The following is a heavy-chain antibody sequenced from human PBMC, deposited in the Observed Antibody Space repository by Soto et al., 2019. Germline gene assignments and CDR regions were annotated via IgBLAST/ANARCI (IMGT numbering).Heavy chain of an antibody. V-gene: IGHV3-23*01. J-gene: IGHJ6*03. CDR3: AGRYCTNGVCYTNYYYYIEV. CDR1: VFTFSTYA. CDR2: ITTSGGNT. D-gene: IGHD2-8*01. Sequence: PGVSLRLSCARSVFTFSTYAIICVLQNPVKVLDWVSTITTSGGNTYYADSVQGRFTISRDNSKNTLYLQMNSLRAEDTAVYYCAGRYCTNGVCYTNYYYYIEVWGKGTTVTVSS.